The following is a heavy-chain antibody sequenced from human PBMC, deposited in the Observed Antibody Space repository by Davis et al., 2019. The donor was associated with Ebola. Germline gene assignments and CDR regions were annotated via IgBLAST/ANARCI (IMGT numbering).Heavy chain of an antibody. V-gene: IGHV4-34*01. CDR2: INHSGST. CDR3: ARGQLTSNIVVVTASHFDY. J-gene: IGHJ4*02. Sequence: SETLSLTCAVYGESFSGYYWSWIRQPPGKGLEWIGEINHSGSTNYNPSLKSRVTISVDTSKNQFSLKLSSVTAADTAVYYCARGQLTSNIVVVTASHFDYWGQGTLVTVSS. CDR1: GESFSGYY. D-gene: IGHD2-21*02.